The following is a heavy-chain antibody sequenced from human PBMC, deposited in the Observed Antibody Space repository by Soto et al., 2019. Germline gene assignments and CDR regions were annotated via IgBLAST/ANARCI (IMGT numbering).Heavy chain of an antibody. CDR1: GTTFSSYA. CDR2: IIPIFGTT. V-gene: IGHV1-69*13. D-gene: IGHD2-15*01. J-gene: IGHJ4*02. CDR3: VARRYCSGGSCPDYFDY. Sequence: ASVKVSCKASGTTFSSYAISWVRQAPGQGLEWMGGIIPIFGTTNYPQKFQGRLTITADESTSTAYMELGSLTSEDTAVYYCVARRYCSGGSCPDYFDYWGQGTLVTVSS.